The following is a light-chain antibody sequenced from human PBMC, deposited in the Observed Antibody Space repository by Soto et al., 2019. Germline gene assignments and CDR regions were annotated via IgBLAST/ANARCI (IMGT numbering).Light chain of an antibody. CDR3: QQYSSWPLT. J-gene: IGKJ4*01. Sequence: EIVMTQSPATLSVSPGERATLSCRASQSVSSNLAWYQQSPGQPPSLLIYGASTRATGIPARFSGSGSGTDFTLTISSLQSEDFAVYYCQQYSSWPLTFGGGTKVEIK. CDR2: GAS. CDR1: QSVSSN. V-gene: IGKV3-15*01.